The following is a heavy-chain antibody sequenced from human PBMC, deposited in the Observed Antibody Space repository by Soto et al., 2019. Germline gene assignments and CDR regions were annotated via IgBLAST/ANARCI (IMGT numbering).Heavy chain of an antibody. CDR2: IYPGDSDT. Sequence: PGEALKISYKVSGYSVTANWIGWGRQMPGKGLEWMGVIYPGDSDTRYSPSFQGQVAISADKSINTAYLQWSSLKASDTAMYYCARHSGVAEDGTDWGQGTLVTVSS. V-gene: IGHV5-51*01. D-gene: IGHD6-13*01. J-gene: IGHJ1*01. CDR3: ARHSGVAEDGTD. CDR1: GYSVTANW.